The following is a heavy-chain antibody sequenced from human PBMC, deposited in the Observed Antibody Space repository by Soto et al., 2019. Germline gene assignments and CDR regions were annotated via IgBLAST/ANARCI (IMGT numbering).Heavy chain of an antibody. CDR2: IKSDGSST. CDR1: GFNFSSYW. CDR3: VKDYYGVGY. D-gene: IGHD4-17*01. J-gene: IGHJ4*02. V-gene: IGHV3-74*01. Sequence: ASLRLSFADSGFNFSSYWMHWVRQAPGKGLVWVSRIKSDGSSTNYADSVKGRFTISRDNAKNTLYLQMSSLRAEDTAVYYCVKDYYGVGYWGQGA.